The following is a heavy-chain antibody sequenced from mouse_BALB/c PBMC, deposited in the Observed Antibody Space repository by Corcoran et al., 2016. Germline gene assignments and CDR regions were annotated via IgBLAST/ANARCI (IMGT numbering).Heavy chain of an antibody. V-gene: IGHV9-1*02. J-gene: IGHJ4*01. CDR3: ARRSTVVAYYYAMDY. CDR2: INTYTREP. Sequence: QSTLVQSGPELKKPGEPVKISCTASGYTFTNSGMHWVKQAAGKGLKWMGWINTYTREPTYADDFKGRLAFSLETSASKAYLPRNNLKNEYMATYFCARRSTVVAYYYAMDYWGQGTSVTVSS. D-gene: IGHD1-1*01. CDR1: GYTFTNSG.